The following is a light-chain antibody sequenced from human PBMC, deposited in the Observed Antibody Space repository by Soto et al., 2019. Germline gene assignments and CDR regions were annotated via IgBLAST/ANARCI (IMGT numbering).Light chain of an antibody. CDR3: QKYNSVPLT. CDR2: AAS. V-gene: IGKV1-27*01. CDR1: QSISSW. Sequence: DIQMTQSPSTLSASVGDRVTITCRASQSISSWLAWYQQKPGKAPKLLIHAASTLQSGVSSRFSGSGSGTDFTLTIGSLQPEDVATYYCQKYNSVPLTFGGGTKVDIK. J-gene: IGKJ4*01.